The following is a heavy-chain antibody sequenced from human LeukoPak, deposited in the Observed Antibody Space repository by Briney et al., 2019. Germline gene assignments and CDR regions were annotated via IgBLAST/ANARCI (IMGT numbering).Heavy chain of an antibody. CDR1: GFTFDDYG. D-gene: IGHD6-13*01. CDR3: ARAPDSFSPIAAAGPDY. CDR2: INSDGSST. V-gene: IGHV3-74*01. Sequence: GGSLRLSCAASGFTFDDYGMSWVRQAPGKGLVWVSRINSDGSSTSYADSVKGRFTISRDNAKDTLYLQMNSLRAEDTAVYYCARAPDSFSPIAAAGPDYWGQGTLVTVSS. J-gene: IGHJ4*02.